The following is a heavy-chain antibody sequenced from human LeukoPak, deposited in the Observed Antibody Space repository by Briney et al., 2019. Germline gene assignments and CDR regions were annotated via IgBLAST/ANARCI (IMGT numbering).Heavy chain of an antibody. CDR3: AKWAYYYDSSGYYFDY. D-gene: IGHD3-22*01. CDR1: GFTFSSYA. V-gene: IGHV3-23*01. CDR2: LSGSGGST. Sequence: PGGSLRLSCAASGFTFSSYAMSWVRQAPGKGLEWVSALSGSGGSTYYADSVKGRFTISRDNSKNTLYLQMNSLRAEDTAVYYCAKWAYYYDSSGYYFDYWGQGTLATVSS. J-gene: IGHJ4*02.